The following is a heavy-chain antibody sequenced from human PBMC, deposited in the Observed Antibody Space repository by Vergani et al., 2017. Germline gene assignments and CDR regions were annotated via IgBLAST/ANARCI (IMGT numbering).Heavy chain of an antibody. Sequence: EVQLVQSGAEVKKPGESLKISCKGSGYTFTTYWIGWVRQMPWKGLEWMGIIYPGDSDTRYSPSFQGQVTISADKSVSTAYLQWSSLKAADTAIYYCACTTGDRYWYFDLWGRGTLVTVSS. CDR3: ACTTGDRYWYFDL. V-gene: IGHV5-51*01. CDR1: GYTFTTYW. J-gene: IGHJ2*01. CDR2: IYPGDSDT. D-gene: IGHD7-27*01.